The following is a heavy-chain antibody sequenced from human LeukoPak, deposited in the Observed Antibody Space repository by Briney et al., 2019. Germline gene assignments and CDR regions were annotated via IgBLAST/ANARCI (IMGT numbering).Heavy chain of an antibody. CDR1: GFTLSSYE. CDR2: ISRTGNSI. J-gene: IGHJ4*02. D-gene: IGHD5-12*01. Sequence: GGSLRLSCAASGFTLSSYEMNWVRLAPGKGLEWISYISRTGNSIYYADSVKGRFTISRDNSKNTLYLQMNSLRAEDTAVYYCARSGYDEFFDYWGQGTLVTVSS. V-gene: IGHV3-48*03. CDR3: ARSGYDEFFDY.